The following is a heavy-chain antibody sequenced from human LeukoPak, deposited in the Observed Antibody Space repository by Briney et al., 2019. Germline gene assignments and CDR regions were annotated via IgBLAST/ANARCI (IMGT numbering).Heavy chain of an antibody. CDR2: IYPGDSDT. D-gene: IGHD3-16*01. V-gene: IGHV5-51*01. Sequence: GESLKISCKGSGYTFTSYWIGWVRPMPGKGLGWMGIIYPGDSDTKYSPSFQGQVTFSADKSISTAYLLWSSLKASDTAMYYCARQGWGNWFDPWGQGTLVTVSS. J-gene: IGHJ5*02. CDR3: ARQGWGNWFDP. CDR1: GYTFTSYW.